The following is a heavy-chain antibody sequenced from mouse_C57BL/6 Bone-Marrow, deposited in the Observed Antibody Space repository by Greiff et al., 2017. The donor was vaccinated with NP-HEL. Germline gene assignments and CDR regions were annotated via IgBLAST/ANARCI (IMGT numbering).Heavy chain of an antibody. V-gene: IGHV5-6*01. J-gene: IGHJ2*01. CDR3: ARQGGLLRGYFDY. Sequence: EVMLVESGGDLVKPGGSLKLSCAASGFTFSSYGMSWVRQTPDKRLEWVATISSGGSYTYYPDSVKGRFTISRDNAKNTLYLQRSRLKSEDTAMYYCARQGGLLRGYFDYWGKGTTLTVSS. D-gene: IGHD1-1*01. CDR1: GFTFSSYG. CDR2: ISSGGSYT.